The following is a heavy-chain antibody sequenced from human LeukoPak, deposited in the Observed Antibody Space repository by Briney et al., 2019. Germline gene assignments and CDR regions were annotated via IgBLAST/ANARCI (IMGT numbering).Heavy chain of an antibody. V-gene: IGHV4-4*07. D-gene: IGHD6-13*01. CDR2: IYTSGST. CDR1: GGSISSYY. J-gene: IGHJ4*02. Sequence: SETLSLTCTVSGGSISSYYWSWIRQPAGKGLEWIGRIYTSGSTNYNPSLKSRVTMSVDTSKNQFSLKLISVTAADTAVYYCARDLFVASSLFFDYWGQGTLVTVSS. CDR3: ARDLFVASSLFFDY.